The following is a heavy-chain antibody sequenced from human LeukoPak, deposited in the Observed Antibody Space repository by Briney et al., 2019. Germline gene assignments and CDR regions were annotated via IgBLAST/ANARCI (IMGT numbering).Heavy chain of an antibody. D-gene: IGHD2-2*01. CDR2: FYYSGCT. CDR3: VSTVAPPIHSSYLDV. J-gene: IGHJ6*03. CDR1: GGSITSTSSD. V-gene: IGHV4-39*01. Sequence: SETLSLTCTVSGGSITSTSSDWGWVRQPPGKGLEWIGNFYYSGCTYYNPSLKSRISMSENTAKSQFSRRLSSVTAADTAVYSCVSTVAPPIHSSYLDVWAKGPTVTVSS.